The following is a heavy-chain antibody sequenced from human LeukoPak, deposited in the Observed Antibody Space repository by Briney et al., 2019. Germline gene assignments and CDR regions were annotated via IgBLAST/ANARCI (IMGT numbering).Heavy chain of an antibody. CDR1: GYTFTGYY. D-gene: IGHD2/OR15-2a*01. Sequence: ASVKVSCKASGYTFTGYYVHWVRQAPGQGLEWMGWINPNSGGTNYAQKFQGRVTMTRDTSISTAYMELSRLRSDDTAVYYCARVFRRDPVGFDPWGQGTLVTVSS. CDR2: INPNSGGT. CDR3: ARVFRRDPVGFDP. J-gene: IGHJ5*02. V-gene: IGHV1-2*02.